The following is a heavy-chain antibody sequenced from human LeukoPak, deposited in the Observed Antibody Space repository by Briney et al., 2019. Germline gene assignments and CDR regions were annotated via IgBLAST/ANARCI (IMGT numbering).Heavy chain of an antibody. J-gene: IGHJ4*02. CDR1: GFTFSSYG. D-gene: IGHD2-8*01. CDR3: AKDNTIVQKRIFTHPLDY. CDR2: IRYDGSNK. Sequence: GGSLRLSCAASGFTFSSYGMHWVRQAPGKGLEWVAFIRYDGSNKYYADSVKGRFTTSRDNSKNTLYLQMNSLRAEDTAVYYCAKDNTIVQKRIFTHPLDYWGQGTLVTVSS. V-gene: IGHV3-30*02.